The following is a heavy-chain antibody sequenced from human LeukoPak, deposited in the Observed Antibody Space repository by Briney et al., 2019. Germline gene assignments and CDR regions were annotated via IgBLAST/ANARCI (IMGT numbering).Heavy chain of an antibody. V-gene: IGHV4-59*01. D-gene: IGHD3-16*01. CDR1: GGSISSYY. Sequence: SETLSLTCTVSGGSISSYYWSWIRQPPGKGLEWIGYIYYSGSTNYNPSLKSRVTISVDTSKNQFSLKLSSVTAADTAMYYCARDVEGGIADPIEYMDVWGKGTTVTVSS. CDR3: ARDVEGGIADPIEYMDV. CDR2: IYYSGST. J-gene: IGHJ6*03.